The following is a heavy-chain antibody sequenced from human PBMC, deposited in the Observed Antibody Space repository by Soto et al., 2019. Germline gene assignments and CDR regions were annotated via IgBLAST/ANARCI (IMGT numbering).Heavy chain of an antibody. Sequence: EVQLVESGGDLVQPGGSLRLSCAASGFTFGDHAMHWVRQVPGRGLEWVSGISWDSGTIDYGASVQGRFTISRDNAKNSLYVQMNSLRPEDTGFYVCAKDNGGVWSAPIGGSYAYYGMDVWGQGTTVTVSS. J-gene: IGHJ6*02. V-gene: IGHV3-9*01. CDR2: ISWDSGTI. CDR3: AKDNGGVWSAPIGGSYAYYGMDV. D-gene: IGHD3-3*01. CDR1: GFTFGDHA.